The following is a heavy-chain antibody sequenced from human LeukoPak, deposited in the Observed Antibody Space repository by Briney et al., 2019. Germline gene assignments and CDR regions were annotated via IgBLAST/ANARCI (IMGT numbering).Heavy chain of an antibody. CDR2: IWYDGSNK. D-gene: IGHD3-22*01. Sequence: GGSLRLSCAASGFTFSSYGMHWVRQAPGKGLEWVAVIWYDGSNKYYADSVKGRFTISRDNSKNTLYLQMNSLRAEDTAVYYCARGPRDYYDSSGYYYGDYFDYWGQGTLVAVSS. CDR1: GFTFSSYG. J-gene: IGHJ4*02. V-gene: IGHV3-33*01. CDR3: ARGPRDYYDSSGYYYGDYFDY.